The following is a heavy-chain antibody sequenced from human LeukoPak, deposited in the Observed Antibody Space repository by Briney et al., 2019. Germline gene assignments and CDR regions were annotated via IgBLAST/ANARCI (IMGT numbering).Heavy chain of an antibody. CDR3: ARRLRYCSGGSCYSQAFDI. CDR1: GYSFTSYW. Sequence: GESLKISCKGSGYSFTSYWIGWVRQMPGKGLEWMGIIYPGDSDTRYSPSFQGQVTISADKSISTAYLQWSSLEASDTAMYYCARRLRYCSGGSCYSQAFDIWGQGTIVTVSS. CDR2: IYPGDSDT. D-gene: IGHD2-15*01. V-gene: IGHV5-51*01. J-gene: IGHJ3*02.